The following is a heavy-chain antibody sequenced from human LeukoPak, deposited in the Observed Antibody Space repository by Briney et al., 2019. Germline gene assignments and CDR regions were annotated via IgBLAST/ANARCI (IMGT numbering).Heavy chain of an antibody. Sequence: GGSLRLSCAASGLTFSSYWMSWVRQAPGKGLEWVANIKQDGSEKYYVDSVKGRFTISRDNAKNSLYLQMNSLRAEDTAVYYCARVADCSGGSCYSGVVYFDYWGQGTLVTVSS. V-gene: IGHV3-7*01. D-gene: IGHD2-15*01. CDR3: ARVADCSGGSCYSGVVYFDY. CDR2: IKQDGSEK. CDR1: GLTFSSYW. J-gene: IGHJ4*02.